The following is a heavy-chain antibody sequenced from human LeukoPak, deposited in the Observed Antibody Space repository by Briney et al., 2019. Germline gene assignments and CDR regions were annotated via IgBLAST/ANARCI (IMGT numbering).Heavy chain of an antibody. CDR3: ASQWELRY. V-gene: IGHV3-53*01. CDR1: GFTVSSNY. CDR2: IYAGGST. D-gene: IGHD1-26*01. J-gene: IGHJ4*02. Sequence: GGSLRLSCAASGFTVSSNYMNWVRQAPGKGLEWVPIIYAGGSTYYADSVKGRFTIPRDNSKNTLYLQMNSLRAEDTAVYYCASQWELRYWGQGTLVTVSS.